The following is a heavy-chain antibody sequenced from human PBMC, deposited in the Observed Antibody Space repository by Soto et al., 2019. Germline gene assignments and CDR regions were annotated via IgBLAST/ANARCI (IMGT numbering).Heavy chain of an antibody. V-gene: IGHV3-21*01. Sequence: PGRSLRLSCAASGFTFSSYSMNWVRQAPGKGLEWVSSISSSSSYIYCADSVKGRFTISRDNAKNSLYLQMNSLRAEDTAVYYCARDRGGGYYYYGMDVWGQGTTVT. CDR1: GFTFSSYS. J-gene: IGHJ6*02. CDR2: ISSSSSYI. CDR3: ARDRGGGYYYYGMDV. D-gene: IGHD3-16*01.